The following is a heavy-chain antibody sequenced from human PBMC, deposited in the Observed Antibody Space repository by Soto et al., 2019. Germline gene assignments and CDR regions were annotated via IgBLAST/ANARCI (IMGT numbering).Heavy chain of an antibody. CDR3: ARQVGMYSSRHDY. Sequence: QLQLPESGPGLVKPSETLSLTCTVSGASISSSSYYWGWIRQPPGTGLEWIGRIYYNGSTYYNPSLRSPGTISVDKDKNPFSLKRISVTAPDTTVHHCARQVGMYSSRHDYWREVTLLTVAS. V-gene: IGHV4-39*01. CDR2: IYYNGST. CDR1: GASISSSSYY. J-gene: IGHJ4*02. D-gene: IGHD6-13*01.